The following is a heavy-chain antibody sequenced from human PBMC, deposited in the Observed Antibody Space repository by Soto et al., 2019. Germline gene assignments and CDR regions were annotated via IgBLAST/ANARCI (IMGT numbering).Heavy chain of an antibody. J-gene: IGHJ6*02. V-gene: IGHV3-23*01. D-gene: IGHD1-26*01. CDR1: GFTFSSYA. CDR3: AKGSDYYYGMDV. Sequence: GSLRLSCAASGFTFSSYAMSWVRQAPGKGLEWVSAISGSGGSTYYADSVKGRFTISRDNSKNTLYLQMNSLRAEDTAVYYCAKGSDYYYGMDVWAQGTTVTVSS. CDR2: ISGSGGST.